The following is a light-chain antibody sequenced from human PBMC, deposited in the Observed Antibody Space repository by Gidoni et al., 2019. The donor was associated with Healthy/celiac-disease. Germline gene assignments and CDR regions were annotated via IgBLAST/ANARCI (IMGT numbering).Light chain of an antibody. CDR3: QQSYSTPLT. CDR1: QSISSY. Sequence: DIQMTQSPSSLSASVGDRVTITCRASQSISSYLHWYQQKPGNAPKLLIYAASSLQSGVPSRFSGSGSGTDFTLTISSLQPEDFATYYCQQSYSTPLTFGGGTKVESK. J-gene: IGKJ4*01. CDR2: AAS. V-gene: IGKV1-39*01.